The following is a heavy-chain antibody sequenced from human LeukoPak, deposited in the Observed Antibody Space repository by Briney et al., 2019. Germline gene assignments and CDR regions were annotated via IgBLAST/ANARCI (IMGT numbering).Heavy chain of an antibody. D-gene: IGHD2-2*01. CDR1: GYTFTSYG. J-gene: IGHJ5*02. CDR2: ISAYNGNT. CDR3: ARDSLGYCSSTSCGNWFDP. Sequence: AAVKVSCKASGYTFTSYGISWVRQAPGQGLEWMGWISAYNGNTNYAQKLQGRVTMTTDTSTSTAYMELRSLRSDDTAVYYCARDSLGYCSSTSCGNWFDPWGQGTLVTVSS. V-gene: IGHV1-18*04.